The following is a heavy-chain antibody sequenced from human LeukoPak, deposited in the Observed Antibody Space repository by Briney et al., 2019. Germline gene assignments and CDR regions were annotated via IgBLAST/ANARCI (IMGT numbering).Heavy chain of an antibody. CDR3: ARYYYDSSGYYYGLDY. J-gene: IGHJ4*02. D-gene: IGHD3-22*01. V-gene: IGHV3-30*04. CDR2: ISYDGSNK. CDR1: GFTFSSYA. Sequence: PGGSLRLSCAASGFTFSSYAMHWVRQAPGKGLEWVAVISYDGSNKYYADSVKGRFTISRDNSKNTLYLQMNSLRAEDTAVYYCARYYYDSSGYYYGLDYWGQGTLVTVSS.